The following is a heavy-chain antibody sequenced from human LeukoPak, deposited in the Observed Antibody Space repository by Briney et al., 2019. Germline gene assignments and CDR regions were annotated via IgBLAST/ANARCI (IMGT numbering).Heavy chain of an antibody. CDR2: IGSLSTYT. V-gene: IGHV3-21*01. Sequence: GGSLRLSCVSSEFTFSSYSMYWVRQAPGKGLEWVSYIGSLSTYTHYADSVKGRFTISRDNDKKLLYLQMNSLRVEDTAVYYCVRDRLTGLMSTLTPAWGQGTLVTVSS. CDR1: EFTFSSYS. J-gene: IGHJ5*02. CDR3: VRDRLTGLMSTLTPA. D-gene: IGHD4-11*01.